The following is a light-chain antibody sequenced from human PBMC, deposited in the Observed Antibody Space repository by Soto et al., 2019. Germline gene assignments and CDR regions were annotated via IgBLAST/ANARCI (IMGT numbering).Light chain of an antibody. CDR3: QQYLSYPYT. V-gene: IGKV1-5*01. CDR1: QTTNTW. Sequence: DIQMTQFPSTLSASVGDRVTSTCRASQTTNTWLAWYQQKPGTAPKLLIYDASSLEGGVPSRFSASGSGTEFTLTISSLQPDDLATYYCQQYLSYPYTFGQGTKVEIK. CDR2: DAS. J-gene: IGKJ2*01.